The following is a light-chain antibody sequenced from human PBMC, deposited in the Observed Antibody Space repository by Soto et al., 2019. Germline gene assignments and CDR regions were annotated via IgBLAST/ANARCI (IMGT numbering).Light chain of an antibody. CDR1: SSNIGTNA. CDR2: SND. CDR3: AVWDDSLNGWV. V-gene: IGLV1-44*01. J-gene: IGLJ3*02. Sequence: VVTQPPSASGTPGQRVTSSGSGSSSNIGTNAVNWCQQLPGTAPRLLIYSNDQRPPGVPDRFSGSKSGTSASLGISGLQSEDEADYFCAVWDDSLNGWVFGGGTKVTVL.